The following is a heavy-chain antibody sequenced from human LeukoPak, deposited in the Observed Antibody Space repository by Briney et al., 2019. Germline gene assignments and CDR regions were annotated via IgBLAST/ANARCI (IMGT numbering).Heavy chain of an antibody. D-gene: IGHD6-6*01. CDR3: ASWVGSSPGHYYYYYMDV. J-gene: IGHJ6*03. CDR1: GYTFTGYY. V-gene: IGHV1-2*02. Sequence: ASVKVSCKASGYTFTGYYMNWVRQAPGQGLEWMGWINPNSGGTNYAQKFQGRVTMTRDTSISTAYMELSRLRSDDTAVYYCASWVGSSPGHYYYYYMDVWGKGTTVTVSS. CDR2: INPNSGGT.